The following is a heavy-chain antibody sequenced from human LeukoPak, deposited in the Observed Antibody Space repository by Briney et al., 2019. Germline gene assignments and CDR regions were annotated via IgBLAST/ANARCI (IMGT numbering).Heavy chain of an antibody. J-gene: IGHJ4*02. CDR2: ISGTGGRT. CDR3: AKESPVVTLADY. Sequence: GASLRLSCAASGFTFSSFGMSWVRQAPGKGLEWVSTISGTGGRTPYADSVKGRFTISRDNSKNTLYLQMNSLRAEDTAVYYCAKESPVVTLADYWGQGTLVTVSS. CDR1: GFTFSSFG. V-gene: IGHV3-23*01. D-gene: IGHD2-21*02.